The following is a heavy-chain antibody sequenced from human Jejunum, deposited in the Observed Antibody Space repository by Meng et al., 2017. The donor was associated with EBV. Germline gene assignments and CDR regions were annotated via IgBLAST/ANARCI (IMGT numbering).Heavy chain of an antibody. CDR2: IYSGGNT. CDR3: ARGGEPDY. CDR1: GFRVKNNY. Sequence: VHVGESGGDLVRPGGSRRLSCASSGFRVKNNYMSWVRQAPGKGLEWVSVIYSGGNTYYADSVKGRFTISRDDSKNTVFLQMNSLRAEDTAVYYCARGGEPDYWGQGTLVTVSS. V-gene: IGHV3-53*01. J-gene: IGHJ4*02. D-gene: IGHD3-10*01.